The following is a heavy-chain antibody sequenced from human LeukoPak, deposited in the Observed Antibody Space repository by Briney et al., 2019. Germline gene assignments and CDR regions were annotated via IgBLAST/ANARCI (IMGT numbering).Heavy chain of an antibody. D-gene: IGHD2-15*01. J-gene: IGHJ5*02. V-gene: IGHV4-39*01. CDR1: GGSISSSDYY. CDR2: IYYGGST. CDR3: ARALGYCSGGSCTRGYNWFDP. Sequence: PSETLSLTCTVSGGSISSSDYYWGWIRQPPGKGLEWIGSIYYGGSTYYNPSLKSRVTISVDTSMNQFSLKLSFVTTADTAVYYCARALGYCSGGSCTRGYNWFDPWGQGTLDTVPS.